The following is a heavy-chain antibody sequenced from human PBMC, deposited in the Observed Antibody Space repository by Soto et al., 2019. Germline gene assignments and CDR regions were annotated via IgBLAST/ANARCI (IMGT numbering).Heavy chain of an antibody. CDR2: IIPIFGTA. J-gene: IGHJ4*02. Sequence: ASVKVSCKASGGTFSSCAISWVRQAPGQGLEWMGGIIPIFGTANYAQKFQGRVTITADESTSTAYMELSSLRSEDTAVYYCATAKTSGSAFDYWGQGTLVTVSS. CDR3: ATAKTSGSAFDY. D-gene: IGHD1-26*01. CDR1: GGTFSSCA. V-gene: IGHV1-69*13.